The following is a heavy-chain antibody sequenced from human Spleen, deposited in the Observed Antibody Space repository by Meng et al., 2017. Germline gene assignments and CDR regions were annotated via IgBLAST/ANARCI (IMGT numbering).Heavy chain of an antibody. D-gene: IGHD1-7*01. V-gene: IGHV4-34*01. CDR2: SNHSGST. Sequence: HLMQLCGGLLKLSGTLTLPCVVTGGALRDYYMSRIRLPPAMGLEGIGESNHSGSTDYNPSLGSRATIAVDTSQNNLSLKLSSETAAHSTVVNCARRPTTRPHDFDYWGQGTLVTVSS. CDR3: ARRPTTRPHDFDY. CDR1: GGALRDYY. J-gene: IGHJ4*02.